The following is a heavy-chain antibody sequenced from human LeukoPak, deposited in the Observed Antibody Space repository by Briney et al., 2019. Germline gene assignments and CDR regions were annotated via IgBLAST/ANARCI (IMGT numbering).Heavy chain of an antibody. CDR2: IIPILGIA. CDR3: TRDLGQWLLQGIFFDY. Sequence: SVKVSCKASGGTFSSYAISWVRQAPGQGLEWMGRIIPILGIANYAQKFQGRVTITADKSTSTAYMELRSLRSDDTAVYYCTRDLGQWLLQGIFFDYWGQGTLVTVSS. V-gene: IGHV1-69*04. D-gene: IGHD5-12*01. CDR1: GGTFSSYA. J-gene: IGHJ4*02.